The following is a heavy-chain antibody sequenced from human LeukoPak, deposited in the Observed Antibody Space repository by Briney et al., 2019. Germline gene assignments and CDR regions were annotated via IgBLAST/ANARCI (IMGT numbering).Heavy chain of an antibody. V-gene: IGHV3-23*01. J-gene: IGHJ4*02. CDR1: GFTFSSYA. CDR2: ISGSGGST. Sequence: GGSLRLSCAASGFTFSSYAMSWVRQAAGKGLEWVSAISGSGGSTYYADSVKGRFTISRDNSKNTLYLQMNNLRAEDTAVYYCAKDQRYSGYDSSDYWGQGTLVTVSS. D-gene: IGHD5-12*01. CDR3: AKDQRYSGYDSSDY.